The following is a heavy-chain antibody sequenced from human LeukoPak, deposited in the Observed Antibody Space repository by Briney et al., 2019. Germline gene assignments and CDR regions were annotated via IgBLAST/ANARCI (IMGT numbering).Heavy chain of an antibody. CDR1: GFTFSSYS. Sequence: GGSLRLSCAASGFTFSSYSMNWVRQAPGKGLEWVSYITSSGSTIYYADSVKGRFTISRDNAKNSLSLQMNSLRAEDTAVYYCARAGYCSGGSFIRSFDPWGQGTLVTVSS. J-gene: IGHJ5*02. CDR2: ITSSGSTI. CDR3: ARAGYCSGGSFIRSFDP. V-gene: IGHV3-48*01. D-gene: IGHD2-15*01.